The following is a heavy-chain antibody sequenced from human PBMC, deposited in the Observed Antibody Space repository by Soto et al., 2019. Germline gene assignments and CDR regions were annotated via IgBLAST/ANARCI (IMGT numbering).Heavy chain of an antibody. V-gene: IGHV4-4*07. Sequence: QVHLQESGPGLVKPSETLSLTCSVSGDSISNWYWNWVRQTAGKGLEWIGRVYSSGATNYNPSFKSRISLSVDKSKNEISLRLTSVTGADTAVYYCARGSPRGGFDPWGQGTQVTVSS. D-gene: IGHD3-10*01. CDR1: GDSISNWY. J-gene: IGHJ5*02. CDR3: ARGSPRGGFDP. CDR2: VYSSGAT.